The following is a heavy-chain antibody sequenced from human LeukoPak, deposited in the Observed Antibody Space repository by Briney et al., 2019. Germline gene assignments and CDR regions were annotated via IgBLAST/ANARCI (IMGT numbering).Heavy chain of an antibody. CDR2: ISYDGSTK. CDR1: GFTFSSYA. Sequence: PGRSLRLSCAASGFTFSSYAIHWVRQAPGKGLEWVAVISYDGSTKFYADSVKGRFTISRDNSKNTLSLQMNSLRAEDTAVYYCAREGYYYGMDVWGQGTTVTVSS. J-gene: IGHJ6*02. CDR3: AREGYYYGMDV. V-gene: IGHV3-30*03.